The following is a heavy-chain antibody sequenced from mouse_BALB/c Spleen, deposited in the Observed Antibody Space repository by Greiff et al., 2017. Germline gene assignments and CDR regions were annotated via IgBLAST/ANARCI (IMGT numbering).Heavy chain of an antibody. V-gene: IGHV1S29*02. CDR3: ARDSSGEYAMDY. J-gene: IGHJ4*01. Sequence: EVQLQQSGPELVKPGASVKISCKASGYTFTDYNMHWVKQSHGKSLEWIGYIYPYNGGTGYNQKFKSKATLTVDNSSSTAYMELRSLTSEDSAVYYCARDSSGEYAMDYWGQGTSVTVSS. D-gene: IGHD3-2*01. CDR2: IYPYNGGT. CDR1: GYTFTDYN.